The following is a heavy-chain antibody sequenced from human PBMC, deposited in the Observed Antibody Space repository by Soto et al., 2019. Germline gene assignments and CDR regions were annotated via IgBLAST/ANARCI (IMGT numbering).Heavy chain of an antibody. CDR3: AKRSPISAAGPHWYFDL. CDR1: GFTFSTYA. Sequence: EVQLLESGGGLVQPGGSLRLSCAASGFTFSTYAVNWVRQAPGKGLEWVSAISGSGGTTYYADSVKGRFTISRDNSKRTLYLQMDSLRAEDTAVYYCAKRSPISAAGPHWYFDLWGRGTLVTVSS. J-gene: IGHJ2*01. CDR2: ISGSGGTT. D-gene: IGHD6-13*01. V-gene: IGHV3-23*01.